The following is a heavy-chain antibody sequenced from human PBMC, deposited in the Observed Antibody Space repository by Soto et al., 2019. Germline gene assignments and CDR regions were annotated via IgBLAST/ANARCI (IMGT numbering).Heavy chain of an antibody. J-gene: IGHJ4*02. V-gene: IGHV3-72*01. D-gene: IGHD6-13*01. CDR1: GSTFSDHY. Sequence: GGSLRLSCAASGSTFSDHYMDWVRQAPGKGLEWIGRIRNKGNSYTTEYAASVKGRFTISRDDSQNSLYLQMNSLKTEDTAVYYCAKDLGFYSSTWHYFDYWGQGTLVTVSS. CDR3: AKDLGFYSSTWHYFDY. CDR2: IRNKGNSYTT.